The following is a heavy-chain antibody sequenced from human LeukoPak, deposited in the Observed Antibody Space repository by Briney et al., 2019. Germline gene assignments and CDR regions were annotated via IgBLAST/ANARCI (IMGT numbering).Heavy chain of an antibody. D-gene: IGHD3-3*01. CDR3: ARGSGRRFLEWLPTHYYYGMDV. Sequence: GGSLRLSCAASGFTFSSYWMSWVRQAPGKGLEWVAVIWCDGSNKYYADSVKGRFTISRDNSKNTLYLQMNSLRAEDTAVYYCARGSGRRFLEWLPTHYYYGMDVWGQGTTVTVSS. J-gene: IGHJ6*02. V-gene: IGHV3-33*08. CDR2: IWCDGSNK. CDR1: GFTFSSYW.